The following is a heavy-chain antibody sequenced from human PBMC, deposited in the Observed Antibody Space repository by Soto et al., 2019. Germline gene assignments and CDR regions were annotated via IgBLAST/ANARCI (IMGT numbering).Heavy chain of an antibody. CDR3: ARTPITMISYNWFDP. V-gene: IGHV1-3*01. CDR2: INAGNGNT. Sequence: GASVKVSCKASGYTFTSYGISWVRQAPGQRLEWMGWINAGNGNTKYSQKFQGRVTITRDTSASTAYMELSSLRSEDTAVYYCARTPITMISYNWFDPWGQGTLVTVSS. CDR1: GYTFTSYG. D-gene: IGHD3-22*01. J-gene: IGHJ5*02.